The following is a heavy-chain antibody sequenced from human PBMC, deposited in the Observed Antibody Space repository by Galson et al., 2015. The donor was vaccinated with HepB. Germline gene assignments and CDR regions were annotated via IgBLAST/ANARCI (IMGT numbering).Heavy chain of an antibody. CDR1: GFTFGDYA. D-gene: IGHD3-22*01. Sequence: SLRLSCAVSGFTFGDYAMSWFRQAPGKGLEWVGFIRSKVYSGTTEYAASVKGRFPISTDDSKSIAYLQMNSLKSEDTAVYYCTRAYYDSSGYTMGSDYWGQGTLVTVAS. CDR3: TRAYYDSSGYTMGSDY. CDR2: IRSKVYSGTT. V-gene: IGHV3-49*03. J-gene: IGHJ4*02.